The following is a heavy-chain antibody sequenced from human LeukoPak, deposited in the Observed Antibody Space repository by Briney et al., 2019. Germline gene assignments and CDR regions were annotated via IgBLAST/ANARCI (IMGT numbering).Heavy chain of an antibody. D-gene: IGHD6-19*01. J-gene: IGHJ3*02. Sequence: GGSLRLSCAASGFTFSSYWMHWVRQAPGMGLVWVSRFNSDGGTTNYADSVKGRFTISRDNAKSTLYLQMNSLRAEDTAVYYCARAVAGTRNALDIWGQGTMVTVSS. V-gene: IGHV3-74*01. CDR3: ARAVAGTRNALDI. CDR1: GFTFSSYW. CDR2: FNSDGGTT.